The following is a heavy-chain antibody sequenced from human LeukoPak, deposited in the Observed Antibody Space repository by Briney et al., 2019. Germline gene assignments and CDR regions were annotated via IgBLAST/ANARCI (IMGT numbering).Heavy chain of an antibody. CDR1: GFTFSTYW. J-gene: IGHJ4*02. V-gene: IGHV3-7*01. CDR3: ELIAVAGTYYFDY. Sequence: GGSLRLSCAASGFTFSTYWMTWVRQTPGKGLEWVANIKEDGGEQNYVDSVEGRFTISRDNTKNSVFLQMNSLRAEDTAVYYCELIAVAGTYYFDYWGQGTLVTVSS. CDR2: IKEDGGEQ. D-gene: IGHD6-19*01.